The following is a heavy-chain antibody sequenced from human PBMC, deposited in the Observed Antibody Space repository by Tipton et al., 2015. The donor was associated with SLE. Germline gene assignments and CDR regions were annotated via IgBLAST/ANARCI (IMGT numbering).Heavy chain of an antibody. CDR1: GGSISSSSYY. D-gene: IGHD6-6*01. CDR2: MHYSGST. CDR3: VSEVKGSSKYIHF. Sequence: TLSLTCTVSGGSISSSSYYWGWIRQPPGKGLEWIASMHYSGSTYYDPSLKRRLTISLDTSKNQFSLRLTTVPAADTAVYYWVSEVKGSSKYIHFWGQGTLVTVSS. J-gene: IGHJ4*02. V-gene: IGHV4-39*07.